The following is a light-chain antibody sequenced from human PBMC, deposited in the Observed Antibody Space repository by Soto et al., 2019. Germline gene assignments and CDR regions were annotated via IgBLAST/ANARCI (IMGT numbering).Light chain of an antibody. CDR2: GNS. CDR3: QSYDSSLSGWV. J-gene: IGLJ3*02. CDR1: SSNIGAGYD. V-gene: IGLV1-40*01. Sequence: QSVLTQPPSVSGAPGQRVTISCTGSSSNIGAGYDVHWYQQLPGTAPKLLIQGNSNRPSGVPDRFSGSKSGTSASLAITGLQAEDEADYYCQSYDSSLSGWVFGRGTKLTVL.